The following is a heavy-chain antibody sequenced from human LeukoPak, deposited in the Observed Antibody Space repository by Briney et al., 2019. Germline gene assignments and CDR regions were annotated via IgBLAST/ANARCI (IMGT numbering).Heavy chain of an antibody. CDR3: VKDTHRDVLLWFGESQLDY. D-gene: IGHD3-10*01. Sequence: GGSLRLSCSASGFTFSSYAMHWVRQAPGKGLEYVSAISSNGGSTYYADSVKGRFTISRDNSKNTLYLQMSSLRAEDTAVYYCVKDTHRDVLLWFGESQLDYWGQGTLVTVPS. CDR1: GFTFSSYA. V-gene: IGHV3-64D*06. CDR2: ISSNGGST. J-gene: IGHJ4*02.